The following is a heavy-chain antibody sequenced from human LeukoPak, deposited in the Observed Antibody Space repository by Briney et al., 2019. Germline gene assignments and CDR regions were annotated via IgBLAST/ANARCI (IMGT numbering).Heavy chain of an antibody. D-gene: IGHD3-22*01. CDR3: ARGIVVVDY. CDR1: GFTFSNYW. V-gene: IGHV3-74*01. J-gene: IGHJ4*02. CDR2: INSDGINT. Sequence: GSLRLSCAASGFTFSNYWMHWVRQAPGKGLVWVSRINSDGINTSYADSVQGRITISRDNAKNSLYLQMNSLRAEDTAVYYCARGIVVVDYWGQGTLVTVSS.